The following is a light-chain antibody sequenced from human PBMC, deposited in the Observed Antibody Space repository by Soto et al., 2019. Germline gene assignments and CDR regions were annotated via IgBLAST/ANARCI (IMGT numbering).Light chain of an antibody. CDR2: SNN. CDR1: SSHIGSNT. Sequence: QSVLTEPTSASATPGQRVTILCSGSSSHIGSNTVNWYQQLPGTATKLLIYSNNQRPSGVPDRFSGSKSGTSASLAISGLQSEDEADYYCAAWDDSLNGPYVFGTGTKVTVL. V-gene: IGLV1-44*01. CDR3: AAWDDSLNGPYV. J-gene: IGLJ1*01.